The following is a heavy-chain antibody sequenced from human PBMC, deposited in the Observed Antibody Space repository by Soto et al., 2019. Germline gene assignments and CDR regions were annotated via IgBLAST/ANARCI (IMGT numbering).Heavy chain of an antibody. Sequence: QVQLVQSGAEVQKPGSSVKVSCKASGGTFSSYAISWVRQAPGQGLEWMGGIIPIFGTANYAQKFQGRVTITADESTSTAYMELSSLRSEDTAVYYCTTGNIVVVPAAIPLFYYYYGMDVWGQGTTVTVSS. CDR3: TTGNIVVVPAAIPLFYYYYGMDV. V-gene: IGHV1-69*01. D-gene: IGHD2-2*01. CDR2: IIPIFGTA. J-gene: IGHJ6*02. CDR1: GGTFSSYA.